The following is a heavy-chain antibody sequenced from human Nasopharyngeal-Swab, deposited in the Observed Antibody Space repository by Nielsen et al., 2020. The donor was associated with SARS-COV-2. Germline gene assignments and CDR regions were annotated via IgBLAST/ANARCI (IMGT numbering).Heavy chain of an antibody. CDR3: ARESVVTGMDDATDI. J-gene: IGHJ3*02. D-gene: IGHD2-21*02. CDR1: GFPLSHYY. Sequence: GESLQISCAASGFPLSHYYMTWVRQPPGKGLEWVSNIKQDGSEQFYADSVKGRFTISRDNAKNSLYLQMDSLRADDTAVYYCARESVVTGMDDATDIWGQGTMVTVSS. V-gene: IGHV3-7*04. CDR2: IKQDGSEQ.